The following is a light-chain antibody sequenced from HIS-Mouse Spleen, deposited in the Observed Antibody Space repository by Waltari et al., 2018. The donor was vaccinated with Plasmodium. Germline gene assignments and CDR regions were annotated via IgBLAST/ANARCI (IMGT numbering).Light chain of an antibody. CDR3: AAWDASLSGPV. V-gene: IGLV1-47*01. J-gene: IGLJ7*02. Sequence: QSVLTQPPSASGTPGQRVTISCSGSSSNIGSTYVSWYQQLPGTAPKLLIYRNNQRPSGVPDRFSGSKSGTSASLAISGLRSEDEADYYCAAWDASLSGPVFGGGTQLTAL. CDR2: RNN. CDR1: SSNIGSTY.